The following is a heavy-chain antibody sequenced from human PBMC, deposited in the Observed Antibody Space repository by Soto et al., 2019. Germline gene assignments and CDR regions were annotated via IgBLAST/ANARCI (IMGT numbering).Heavy chain of an antibody. CDR2: ISYDGSNK. J-gene: IGHJ2*01. V-gene: IGHV3-30-3*02. D-gene: IGHD2-15*01. CDR3: ANGMRSVSSVFAFLLNRSSDL. Sequence: PGKGLEWVAVISYDGSNKYYADSVKGRFTISRDNSKNTLYLQMNSLRAEDMSFYHGANGMRSVSSVFAFLLNRSSDL.